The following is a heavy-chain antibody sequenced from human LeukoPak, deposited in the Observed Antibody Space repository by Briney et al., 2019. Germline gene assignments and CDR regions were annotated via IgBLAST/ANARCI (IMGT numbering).Heavy chain of an antibody. CDR2: IYTGNGNT. J-gene: IGHJ4*02. D-gene: IGHD3-10*01. Sequence: GASVTVSCKASGYTFASFGITWVRQAPGQRLEWMGWIYTGNGNTKHSQKFQGRVTITRDTSASTAYMELSSLRYEDTAVYHCARDIGEYYGSGMSHWGQGTLVTVSS. CDR1: GYTFASFG. CDR3: ARDIGEYYGSGMSH. V-gene: IGHV1-3*04.